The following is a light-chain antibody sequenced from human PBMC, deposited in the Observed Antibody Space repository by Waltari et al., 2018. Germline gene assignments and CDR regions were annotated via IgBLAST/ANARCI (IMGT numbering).Light chain of an antibody. CDR1: KLGAKY. J-gene: IGLJ1*01. Sequence: SFDLTQPPSVSVSPGQTASITCSGDKLGAKYACWYQQKQGQSPVLVIYQDNQRPSGIPERFSGSNSVNTATLNISGTQAMDEADYYCQAWDGNTFYVFGTGTKVTVL. V-gene: IGLV3-1*01. CDR2: QDN. CDR3: QAWDGNTFYV.